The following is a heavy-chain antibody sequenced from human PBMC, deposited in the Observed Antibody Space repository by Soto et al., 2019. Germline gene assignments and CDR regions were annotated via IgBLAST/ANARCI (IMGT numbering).Heavy chain of an antibody. CDR1: GGPISSDDYS. Sequence: QVQLQESGPGLVKPSQTLSLTCTVSGGPISSDDYSWNWIRQHPGKGLQWIGYIYYGGSTFSNPSLKGRVTILLDTSENQFSLRLTSVTAADTAVYYWARGWYTRETTPFDYWGQGTLVTVSS. J-gene: IGHJ4*02. CDR2: IYYGGST. V-gene: IGHV4-31*03. CDR3: ARGWYTRETTPFDY. D-gene: IGHD6-19*01.